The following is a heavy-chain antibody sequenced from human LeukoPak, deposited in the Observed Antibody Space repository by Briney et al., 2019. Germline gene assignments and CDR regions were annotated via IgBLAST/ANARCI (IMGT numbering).Heavy chain of an antibody. CDR1: GFTFSSYA. Sequence: PGGSLRLSCAASGFTFSSYAMSWVRQAPGKGLEWVSAISGSGGSTYYADSVKGRFTISRDNSKNTLYLQMNSLRAEDTAVFYCARVIVVTATPYYFDYWGQGTLVTVSS. CDR2: ISGSGGST. V-gene: IGHV3-23*01. D-gene: IGHD2-21*02. CDR3: ARVIVVTATPYYFDY. J-gene: IGHJ4*02.